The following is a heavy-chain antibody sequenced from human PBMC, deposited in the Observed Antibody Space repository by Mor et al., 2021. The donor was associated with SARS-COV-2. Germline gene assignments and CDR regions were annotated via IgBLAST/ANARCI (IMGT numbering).Heavy chain of an antibody. CDR2: INHSGSA. J-gene: IGHJ5*02. CDR3: ARREGVAAAGTDA. D-gene: IGHD6-13*01. Sequence: GLEWIGEINHSGSANYNPSLKSRLTISVDTSKNQFSLKLSSVTAADTAVYYGARREGVAAAGTDARGQGPL. V-gene: IGHV4-34*01.